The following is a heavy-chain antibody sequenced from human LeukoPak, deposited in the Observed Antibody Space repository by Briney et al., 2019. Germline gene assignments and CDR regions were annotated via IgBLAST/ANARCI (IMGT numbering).Heavy chain of an antibody. Sequence: GGSLRLSCAASGFIVSSNYMSWARQAPGKGLEWVSVIYSGGSTYYADSVKGRFTISTDNSKNTLHLQMNSLRAEDTAVYYCARDRGDYNHYFDYWDQGTLVTVTS. CDR2: IYSGGST. D-gene: IGHD4-17*01. CDR1: GFIVSSNY. CDR3: ARDRGDYNHYFDY. J-gene: IGHJ4*02. V-gene: IGHV3-66*01.